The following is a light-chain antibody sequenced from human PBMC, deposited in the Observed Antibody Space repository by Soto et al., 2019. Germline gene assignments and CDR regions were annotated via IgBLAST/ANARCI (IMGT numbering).Light chain of an antibody. V-gene: IGLV2-14*01. CDR1: STDVGGYDY. CDR2: DVS. Sequence: QSALAQPASVSGSPGESITISCTGTSTDVGGYDYVSWFQQHPGRAPKLIIYDVSIRPSGVSNRFSGSKSGNTASLITSGLQAEDETDYYCSSYTSSNTQVFGTGTKVTVL. CDR3: SSYTSSNTQV. J-gene: IGLJ1*01.